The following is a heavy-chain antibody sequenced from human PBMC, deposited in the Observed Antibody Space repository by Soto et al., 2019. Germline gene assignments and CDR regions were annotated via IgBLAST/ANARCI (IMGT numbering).Heavy chain of an antibody. V-gene: IGHV3-23*01. CDR3: VKDDGGYPSTAPH. J-gene: IGHJ1*01. Sequence: EVQLLESGGGLVQPGGSLRLSCAASGITISNYPMSWVRQAPGKGLDWVSGISGSGDRTYYADSAKGRFTISKDISKNSLSLQLHNLGVEDTAVYFCVKDDGGYPSTAPHWGQGTLVTVSS. CDR2: ISGSGDRT. D-gene: IGHD3-22*01. CDR1: GITISNYP.